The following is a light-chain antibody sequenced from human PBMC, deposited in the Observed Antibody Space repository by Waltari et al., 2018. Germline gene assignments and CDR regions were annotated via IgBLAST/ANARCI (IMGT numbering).Light chain of an antibody. CDR1: LGISRW. Sequence: DIQMTQSPSSVPASVGDRVTITCRASLGISRWLGWYQQKPGKAPKLLIYPASSLRSGVPSRFSGSGSGTDFTLTISSLQPEDFATYYCLQANSFPWTFGQGTKVE. V-gene: IGKV1-12*01. CDR2: PAS. J-gene: IGKJ1*01. CDR3: LQANSFPWT.